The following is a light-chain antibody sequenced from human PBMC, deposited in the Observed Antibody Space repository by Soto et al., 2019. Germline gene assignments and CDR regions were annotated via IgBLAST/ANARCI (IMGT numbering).Light chain of an antibody. CDR2: DNY. J-gene: IGLJ2*01. CDR1: SSTIGNNY. Sequence: QAVVTQPPSVSAAPGQRVTIFCSGSSSTIGNNYVSWYQQLPGTAPILLIYDNYYRPSGIPDRFSGSKSDTSATLVITGVQTGDEADYYCGTWDSNLDNGVVFGGGTKLTVL. CDR3: GTWDSNLDNGVV. V-gene: IGLV1-51*01.